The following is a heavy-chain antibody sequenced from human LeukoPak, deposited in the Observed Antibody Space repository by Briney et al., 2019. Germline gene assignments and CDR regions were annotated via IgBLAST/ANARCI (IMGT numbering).Heavy chain of an antibody. CDR2: ISGSGDNT. Sequence: GGSLRLSCAASGFTFSSYAMSWVRQAPGKGLEWVSGISGSGDNTYYADSVKGRFTISRDNTKNTLYVQVNSLGTEDTAAYYCAKGSYYDSSGSFYFDYWGQGTLVTVSS. V-gene: IGHV3-23*01. D-gene: IGHD3-22*01. J-gene: IGHJ4*02. CDR3: AKGSYYDSSGSFYFDY. CDR1: GFTFSSYA.